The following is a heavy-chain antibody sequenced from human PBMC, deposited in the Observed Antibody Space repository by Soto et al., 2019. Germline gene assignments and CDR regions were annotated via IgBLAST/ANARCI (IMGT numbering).Heavy chain of an antibody. D-gene: IGHD5-18*01. CDR2: IDPSDSQT. CDR3: ARQIYDADTGPNFQYYFES. Sequence: GESLKISCKGSGYSFAGYWITWVRQKPGKGLEWMGRIDPSDSQTYYSPSFRGHVTISVTKSITTVFLQWSSLRASDTAMYYCARQIYDADTGPNFQYYFESWGQGTQVTVS. V-gene: IGHV5-10-1*01. J-gene: IGHJ4*02. CDR1: GYSFAGYW.